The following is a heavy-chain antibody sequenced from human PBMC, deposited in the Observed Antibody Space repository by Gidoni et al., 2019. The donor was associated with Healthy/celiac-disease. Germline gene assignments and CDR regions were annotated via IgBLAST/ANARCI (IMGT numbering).Heavy chain of an antibody. CDR2: ST. V-gene: IGHV4-30-2*04. J-gene: IGHJ2*01. Sequence: STYYNPSLKSRVTISVDTSKNQFSLKLSSVTAADTAVYYCARAVRPPDIVVVVAATLGWYFDLWGRGTLVTVSS. CDR3: ARAVRPPDIVVVVAATLGWYFDL. D-gene: IGHD2-15*01.